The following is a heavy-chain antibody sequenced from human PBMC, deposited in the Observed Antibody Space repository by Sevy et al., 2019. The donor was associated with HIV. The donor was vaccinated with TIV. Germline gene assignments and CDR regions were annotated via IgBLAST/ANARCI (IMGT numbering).Heavy chain of an antibody. CDR3: ARDDGNYYFNY. D-gene: IGHD1-7*01. Sequence: GGSLRLSCAASGFTFSKYWMGWVRQAPGKGLEWGAKIKQDAGQKYYVESVKGRFTISRDNSKKSLYLQMNSLRAEDTAVYFCARDDGNYYFNYWGQGTLVTVSS. V-gene: IGHV3-7*01. CDR1: GFTFSKYW. CDR2: IKQDAGQK. J-gene: IGHJ4*02.